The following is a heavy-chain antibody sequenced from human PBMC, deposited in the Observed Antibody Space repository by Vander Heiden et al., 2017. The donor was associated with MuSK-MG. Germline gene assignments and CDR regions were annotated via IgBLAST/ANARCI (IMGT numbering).Heavy chain of an antibody. V-gene: IGHV3-23*01. Sequence: EVQILQSGGGLVQPGGSLRLSCAASGFTFSNYAMSWVRQAPGKGLEWISVISASGGSIFYADSEKGRFTISRDNSKNTLYLQMNSLRAEDTAVYYCAKLYGSGSYPPFDYWGHGALVSVS. CDR2: ISASGGSI. J-gene: IGHJ4*01. D-gene: IGHD3-10*01. CDR1: GFTFSNYA. CDR3: AKLYGSGSYPPFDY.